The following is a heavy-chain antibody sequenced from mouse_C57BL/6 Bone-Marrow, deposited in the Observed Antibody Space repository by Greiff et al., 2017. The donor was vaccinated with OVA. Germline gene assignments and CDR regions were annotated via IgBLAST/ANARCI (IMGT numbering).Heavy chain of an antibody. CDR2: IDPETGGT. D-gene: IGHD2-12*01. Sequence: VQLQQSGAELVRPGASVTLSCKASGYTFTDYEMHWVKQTPVHGLEWIGAIDPETGGTAYNQKFKGKAILTADKSSSTAYMELRSLTSEDSAVYYCTDSPPFACWGQGTLVTVSA. V-gene: IGHV1-15*01. CDR1: GYTFTDYE. J-gene: IGHJ3*01. CDR3: TDSPPFAC.